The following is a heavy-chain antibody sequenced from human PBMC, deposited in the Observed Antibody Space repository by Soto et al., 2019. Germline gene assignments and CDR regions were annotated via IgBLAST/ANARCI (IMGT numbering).Heavy chain of an antibody. J-gene: IGHJ6*02. CDR3: ARQVGDYYYDMDV. D-gene: IGHD2-15*01. CDR2: IYYSGST. V-gene: IGHV4-39*01. CDR1: GGSISSSNYY. Sequence: KTSETLSLTCTVSGGSISSSNYYWGWIRQPPGKGLEWIGSIYYSGSTYYNPSLKSRVTISVDTSKNQFSLKLSSVTAADTAVYYCARQVGDYYYDMDVWGQGTTVTV.